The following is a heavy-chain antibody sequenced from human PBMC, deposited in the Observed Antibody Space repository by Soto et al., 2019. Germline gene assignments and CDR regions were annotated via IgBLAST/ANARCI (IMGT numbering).Heavy chain of an antibody. J-gene: IGHJ6*02. Sequence: GASVKVSCKASGYSFTGHYMHWVRRAPGRSPEWMGWVNLNTGGTDYAQEFQGRVTMTTATSIRTVYLEVTGLKFDDTAIYYCARDPSSFLGRVYGMDVWGQGTAVTVS. CDR1: GYSFTGHY. CDR2: VNLNTGGT. CDR3: ARDPSSFLGRVYGMDV. V-gene: IGHV1-2*02.